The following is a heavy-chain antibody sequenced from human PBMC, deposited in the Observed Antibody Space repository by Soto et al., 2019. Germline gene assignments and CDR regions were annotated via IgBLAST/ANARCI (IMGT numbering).Heavy chain of an antibody. D-gene: IGHD3-3*01. Sequence: ASVKVSCKASGYTFTSYDINWVRQATGKGLGWMGWMNPNSGKTGYAQKFQGRVTMTRNTSISTAYMELSSLRSEDTTVYYCAMYTIFGVVTPSNYYYYYLDVWGKGTTVNVSS. CDR2: MNPNSGKT. V-gene: IGHV1-8*01. J-gene: IGHJ6*03. CDR3: AMYTIFGVVTPSNYYYYYLDV. CDR1: GYTFTSYD.